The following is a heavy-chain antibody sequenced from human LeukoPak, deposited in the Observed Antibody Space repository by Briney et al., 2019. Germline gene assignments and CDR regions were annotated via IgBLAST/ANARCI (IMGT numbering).Heavy chain of an antibody. D-gene: IGHD2-15*01. CDR2: INHSGST. CDR3: ARASPGFSRIPYYYYYCYMDV. J-gene: IGHJ6*03. CDR1: GGPFSGYY. Sequence: PSETLSLTCAVYGGPFSGYYWSWIRQPPGKGLEWIGEINHSGSTNYNPSLKSRVTISVDTSKNQFSLKLSSVTAADTAVYYCARASPGFSRIPYYYYYCYMDVWGKGTTVTVSS. V-gene: IGHV4-34*01.